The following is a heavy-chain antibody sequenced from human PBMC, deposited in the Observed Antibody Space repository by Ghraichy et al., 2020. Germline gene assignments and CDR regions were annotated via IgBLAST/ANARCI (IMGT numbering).Heavy chain of an antibody. Sequence: ASVKVSCEASGYTFSSYSMHWVRQAPGRRLEWMGWIDLGDGNTKYSQKFQGRVTFTRDTSATTAYMELSSLRSEDTAVYFCARHDLMSCRDCYKGMDVWGQGTTVTVSS. V-gene: IGHV1-3*01. D-gene: IGHD2-21*02. CDR1: GYTFSSYS. CDR3: ARHDLMSCRDCYKGMDV. CDR2: IDLGDGNT. J-gene: IGHJ6*02.